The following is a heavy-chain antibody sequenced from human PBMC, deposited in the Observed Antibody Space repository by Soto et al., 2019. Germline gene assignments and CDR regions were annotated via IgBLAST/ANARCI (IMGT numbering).Heavy chain of an antibody. D-gene: IGHD2-15*01. CDR3: ARDPGYCSGGSCYSSWFDP. Sequence: EVQLVESGGDLVQPGGSLRLSCAASGFTFSSYWMHWVRQAPGKGLVWVSRINSDGSSTSYADSVKGRFTISRDNAKNTLYLQMNSLRAEDTAVYYCARDPGYCSGGSCYSSWFDPWGQGTLVTVSS. J-gene: IGHJ5*02. CDR2: INSDGSST. CDR1: GFTFSSYW. V-gene: IGHV3-74*01.